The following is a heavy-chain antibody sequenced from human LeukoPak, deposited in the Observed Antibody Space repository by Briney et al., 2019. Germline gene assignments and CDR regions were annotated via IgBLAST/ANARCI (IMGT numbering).Heavy chain of an antibody. CDR3: ARSLIDYYDIFYFDY. J-gene: IGHJ4*02. CDR2: IYYSGST. D-gene: IGHD3-22*01. V-gene: IGHV4-59*01. Sequence: SETLSLTCTVSGGSISSYYWSWIRQPPGKGLEWIGYIYYSGSTNYNPSLKSRVTISVDTSKNQFSLKLSSVTAADTAVYYCARSLIDYYDIFYFDYWGQGTLVTVSS. CDR1: GGSISSYY.